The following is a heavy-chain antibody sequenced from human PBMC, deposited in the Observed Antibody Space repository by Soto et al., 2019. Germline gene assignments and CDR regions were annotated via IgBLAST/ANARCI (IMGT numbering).Heavy chain of an antibody. CDR2: MYYSGSA. Sequence: PSETRSLTCSVAGGSISRRNSHYECIRQPPGKGLEWIGSMYYSGSAYYNPSLKSRVTISVDTSKNQFSLKLTSVTAADTAVYHCARHVGNSPPGSWGQGTLVTASS. CDR3: ARHVGNSPPGS. D-gene: IGHD1-26*01. V-gene: IGHV4-39*01. J-gene: IGHJ4*02. CDR1: GGSISRRNSH.